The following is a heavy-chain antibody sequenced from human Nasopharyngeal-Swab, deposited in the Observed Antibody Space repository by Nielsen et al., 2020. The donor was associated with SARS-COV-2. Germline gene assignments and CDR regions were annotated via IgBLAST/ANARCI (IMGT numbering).Heavy chain of an antibody. CDR2: MNPNSGNT. V-gene: IGHV1-8*01. CDR1: GYTFTSYD. Sequence: ASVKVSCKASGYTFTSYDINWVRQATGQGLEWMGWMNPNSGNTGYAQKFQGRVTMTRNTSISTAYMELSSLRSEDTAIYYCAKDRDSGDDSDDYYHYYGMDVWGQGTTVTVFS. CDR3: AKDRDSGDDSDDYYHYYGMDV. J-gene: IGHJ6*02. D-gene: IGHD5-12*01.